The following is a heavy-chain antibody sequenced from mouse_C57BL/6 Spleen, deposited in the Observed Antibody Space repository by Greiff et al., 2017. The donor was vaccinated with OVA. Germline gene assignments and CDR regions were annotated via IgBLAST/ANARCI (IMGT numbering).Heavy chain of an antibody. CDR1: GYTFTDYE. D-gene: IGHD1-1*01. Sequence: QVQLQQSGAELVRPGASVTLSCKASGYTFTDYEMHWVKQTPVHGLAWIGAIDPETGGTAYNQKFKGKAILTADKSSSTAYMELRSLTSEDSAVYYCTRSTTVPGVWFAYWGQGTLVTVSA. CDR3: TRSTTVPGVWFAY. V-gene: IGHV1-15*01. CDR2: IDPETGGT. J-gene: IGHJ3*01.